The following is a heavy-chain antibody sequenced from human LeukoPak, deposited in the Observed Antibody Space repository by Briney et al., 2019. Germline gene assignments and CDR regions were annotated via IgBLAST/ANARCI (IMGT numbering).Heavy chain of an antibody. D-gene: IGHD3-10*01. CDR2: IYYSGYT. CDR1: GGSISSSNYY. CDR3: ASGYYYGSGSYFSIADY. J-gene: IGHJ4*02. V-gene: IGHV4-39*01. Sequence: SETLSLTCTVSGGSISSSNYYWGGIRQPPGKRLEWIGSIYYSGYTYYNPSLKSRVTISVDTSKNQFSLKVSSVTAADTAVYYCASGYYYGSGSYFSIADYWGQGTLVTVSS.